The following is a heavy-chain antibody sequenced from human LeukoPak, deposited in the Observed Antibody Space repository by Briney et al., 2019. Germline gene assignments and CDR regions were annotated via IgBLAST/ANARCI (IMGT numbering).Heavy chain of an antibody. J-gene: IGHJ6*02. CDR3: ARGYYYYYGMDV. Sequence: GGSLRLSCAASGFTFSDYYMSWVRQAPGKGLEWVSVIYSGGSTYYADSMKGRFTISRDNSKNTLYLQMNSLRAEDTAVYYCARGYYYYYGMDVWGQGTTVTVSS. CDR1: GFTFSDYY. CDR2: IYSGGST. V-gene: IGHV3-66*01.